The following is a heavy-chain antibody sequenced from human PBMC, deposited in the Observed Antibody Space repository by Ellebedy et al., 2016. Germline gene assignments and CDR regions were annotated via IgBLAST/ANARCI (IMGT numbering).Heavy chain of an antibody. CDR3: ARLALVAPTIWYFDL. CDR2: VFQSGRT. Sequence: SETLSLTCAVSGGSISTGDWWTWVRQPPGKGLEWLGEVFQSGRTNYNPSLSSRLTMSVDKSKNQFSLNLASLTAADTAVYFCARLALVAPTIWYFDLWGRGTLVTVSS. J-gene: IGHJ2*01. V-gene: IGHV4-4*02. D-gene: IGHD5-12*01. CDR1: GGSISTGDW.